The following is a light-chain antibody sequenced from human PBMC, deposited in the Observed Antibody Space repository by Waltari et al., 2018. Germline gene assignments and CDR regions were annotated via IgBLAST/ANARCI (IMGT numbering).Light chain of an antibody. CDR1: QSVSKY. J-gene: IGKJ1*01. V-gene: IGKV3-20*01. CDR2: DAS. CDR3: QKYGTLPAT. Sequence: EIVWTQSPGTLSLSPGERATLSCSASQSVSKYLAWDQQKPGQAPRLLIYDASTRATGIPDRFSATGWGTDFSLSISRLVPEDFAVYYCQKYGTLPATFGQGTKVQ.